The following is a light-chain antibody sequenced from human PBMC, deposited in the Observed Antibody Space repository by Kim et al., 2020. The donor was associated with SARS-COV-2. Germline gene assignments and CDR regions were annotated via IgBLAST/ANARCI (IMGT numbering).Light chain of an antibody. V-gene: IGKV1-9*01. CDR3: QQLNSYPYT. J-gene: IGKJ2*01. CDR1: QGISSY. CDR2: AAS. Sequence: SASVGDRVTITCRASQGISSYLAWYQQKPGKAPNLLIYAASTLQSGVPSRFSCSGSGTDFTLTISSLQPEDFATYYCQQLNSYPYTFGQGTKLEI.